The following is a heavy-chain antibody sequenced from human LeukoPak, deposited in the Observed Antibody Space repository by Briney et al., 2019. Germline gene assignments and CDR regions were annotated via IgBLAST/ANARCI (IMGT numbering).Heavy chain of an antibody. J-gene: IGHJ2*01. Sequence: AGGSLRLSCAASGFTFNSYWMHWVRQAPGKGQVWVSRITGDGSYATYADSVEGRFTISRDNAKNTVYLQMNSLRVEDTAVYYCAREGYCGGDCSSGWYFDLWGRGTLVTVSS. CDR2: ITGDGSYA. CDR1: GFTFNSYW. V-gene: IGHV3-74*01. D-gene: IGHD2-21*02. CDR3: AREGYCGGDCSSGWYFDL.